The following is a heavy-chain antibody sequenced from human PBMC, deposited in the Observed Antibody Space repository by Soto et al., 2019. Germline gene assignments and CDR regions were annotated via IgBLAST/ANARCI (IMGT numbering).Heavy chain of an antibody. Sequence: ASLKVSCKASGYTFTSYGISWVRQAPGQGLEWMGWISAYNGNTNYAQKLQGRVTMTTDTSTSTAYMELRSLRSDDTAVYYCARVEAAAGLLYYYYYMDVWGKGTTVTVSS. J-gene: IGHJ6*03. CDR3: ARVEAAAGLLYYYYYMDV. CDR1: GYTFTSYG. CDR2: ISAYNGNT. D-gene: IGHD6-13*01. V-gene: IGHV1-18*01.